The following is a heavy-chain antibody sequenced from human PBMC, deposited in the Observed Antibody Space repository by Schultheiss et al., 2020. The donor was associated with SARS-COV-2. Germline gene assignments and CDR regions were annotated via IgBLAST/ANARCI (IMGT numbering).Heavy chain of an antibody. CDR2: ITGSGGST. J-gene: IGHJ6*02. CDR1: GITFSKFA. D-gene: IGHD6-13*01. Sequence: GESLKISCAASGITFSKFAMSWVRQAPGKGLDWVSGITGSGGSTYYADSVKGRFTISRDNSKNTLYLQMNSLRAEDTAVYYCAKGSGSSSWHYYYYGMDVWGQGTTVTVSS. V-gene: IGHV3-23*01. CDR3: AKGSGSSSWHYYYYGMDV.